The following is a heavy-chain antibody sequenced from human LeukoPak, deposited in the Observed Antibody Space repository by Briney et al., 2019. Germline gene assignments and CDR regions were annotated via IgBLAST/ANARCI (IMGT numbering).Heavy chain of an antibody. CDR3: ARRLLEDDYYYYYMDV. CDR2: ISGSGGST. J-gene: IGHJ6*03. CDR1: GFTFSSYA. Sequence: GGSLRLSCAASGFTFSSYAMSWVRQAPGKGLEWVSAISGSGGSTYYADSVKGRFTISRDNSKNTLYLQMNSLRAEDTAVYYCARRLLEDDYYYYYMDVWGKGTTVTVSS. V-gene: IGHV3-23*01. D-gene: IGHD3-3*01.